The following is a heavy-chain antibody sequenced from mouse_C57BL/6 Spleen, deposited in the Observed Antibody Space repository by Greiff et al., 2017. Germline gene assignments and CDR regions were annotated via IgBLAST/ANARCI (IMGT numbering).Heavy chain of an antibody. V-gene: IGHV1-26*01. D-gene: IGHD2-4*01. CDR1: GYTFTDYY. CDR3: ARGGYDYDALFAY. Sequence: EVKLQESGPELVKPGASVKISCKASGYTFTDYYMNWVKQSHGKSLEWIGDINPNNGGTSYNQKFKGKATLTVDKSSSTAYMELRSLTSEDSAVYYCARGGYDYDALFAYWGQGTLVTVSA. CDR2: INPNNGGT. J-gene: IGHJ3*01.